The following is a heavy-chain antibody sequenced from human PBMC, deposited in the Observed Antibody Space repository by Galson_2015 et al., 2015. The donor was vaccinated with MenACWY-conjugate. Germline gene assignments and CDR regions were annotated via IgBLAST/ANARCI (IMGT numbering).Heavy chain of an antibody. Sequence: SLRLSCAASGFTFRNYWMTWVRQAPGKGLEWVASIKKDGSEKYYVDSVKGRFTISRDNAKNSLYLEMNSLRVEDTAVYSCVTEGRSSAWNNWYFDLWGRGAL. V-gene: IGHV3-7*03. CDR1: GFTFRNYW. CDR3: VTEGRSSAWNNWYFDL. D-gene: IGHD1/OR15-1a*01. J-gene: IGHJ2*01. CDR2: IKKDGSEK.